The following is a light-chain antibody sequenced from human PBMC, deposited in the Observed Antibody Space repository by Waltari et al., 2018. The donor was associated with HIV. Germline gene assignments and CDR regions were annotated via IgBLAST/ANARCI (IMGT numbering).Light chain of an antibody. CDR2: RNN. Sequence: QSELTQTPSASGTPGQRVTISCSGSSSNIGSNYVYWYQQLPGTAPKLLIYRNNQRPSGVPDRFSGSKSGTSASLAISGLRSEDEADYYCAAWDNSLSVLVVFGGGTKLTVL. CDR3: AAWDNSLSVLVV. CDR1: SSNIGSNY. V-gene: IGLV1-47*01. J-gene: IGLJ2*01.